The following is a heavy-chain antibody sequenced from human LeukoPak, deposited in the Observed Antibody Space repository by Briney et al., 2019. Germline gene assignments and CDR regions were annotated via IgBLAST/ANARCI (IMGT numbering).Heavy chain of an antibody. Sequence: AASVKVSCKASGGTFSSYAISWVRQAPGQGLEWMGRIIPILGIANYAQKFQGRVTITADKSTSTAYMELSSLRSEDTAVYYCARDPRYSGLGNYWGQGTLVTVSS. D-gene: IGHD5-12*01. CDR2: IIPILGIA. CDR1: GGTFSSYA. CDR3: ARDPRYSGLGNY. J-gene: IGHJ4*02. V-gene: IGHV1-69*04.